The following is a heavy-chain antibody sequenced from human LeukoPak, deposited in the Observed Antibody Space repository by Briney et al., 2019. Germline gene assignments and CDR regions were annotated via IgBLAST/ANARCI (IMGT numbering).Heavy chain of an antibody. CDR3: VRDWGYDSSGYWQKYFDT. CDR1: GFTFSDYY. D-gene: IGHD3-22*01. CDR2: ISSSGSTI. J-gene: IGHJ4*02. V-gene: IGHV3-11*04. Sequence: GGSLRLSCAASGFTFSDYYMSWIRQAPGKGLEWVSYISSSGSTIYYADSVKGRFTISRDNAKNTVYLQMNSLRAEDTAVYYCVRDWGYDSSGYWQKYFDTWGQGTLVTVSS.